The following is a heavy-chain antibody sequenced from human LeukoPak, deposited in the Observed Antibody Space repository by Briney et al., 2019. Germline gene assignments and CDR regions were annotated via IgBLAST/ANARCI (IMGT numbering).Heavy chain of an antibody. Sequence: GALRLSCAASGFTFSSYWMSWVRQAPGKGLEGVADIKDDGSAKYYVDSVKGRFTISRDNAKNSLFLQMNSLRAEDTAGYYCAGGSIWKTTVTTGIWGQKTLVSVSS. CDR3: AGGSIWKTTVTTGI. CDR1: GFTFSSYW. J-gene: IGHJ4*02. D-gene: IGHD4-17*01. V-gene: IGHV3-7*01. CDR2: IKDDGSAK.